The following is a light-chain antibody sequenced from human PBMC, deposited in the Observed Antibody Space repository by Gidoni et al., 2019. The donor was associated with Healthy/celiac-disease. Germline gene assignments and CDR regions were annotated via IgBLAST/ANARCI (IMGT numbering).Light chain of an antibody. CDR1: QSVSSSY. J-gene: IGKJ2*01. Sequence: EIVLTQSPGTLSLSPGERATLSCRASQSVSSSYLALYQQKPGQAPRLLIYGASSRATGIPYRFSGIGSGTAFTLTISSLEPEAFAVYYCQQYGSSPQYTFGQGTKLEIK. CDR2: GAS. CDR3: QQYGSSPQYT. V-gene: IGKV3-20*01.